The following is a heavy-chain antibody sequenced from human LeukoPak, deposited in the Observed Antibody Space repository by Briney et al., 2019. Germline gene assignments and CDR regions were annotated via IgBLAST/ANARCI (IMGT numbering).Heavy chain of an antibody. Sequence: GGSPRLSCAASGFTFSSYAMSWVRQAPGKGLEWVSAISGSGGSTYYADSVKGRFTISRDNSKNTLYLQMNSLRAEDTAVYYCAKNYDYVWGSYRYPLDYWGQGTLVTVSS. CDR3: AKNYDYVWGSYRYPLDY. CDR2: ISGSGGST. D-gene: IGHD3-16*02. CDR1: GFTFSSYA. V-gene: IGHV3-23*01. J-gene: IGHJ4*02.